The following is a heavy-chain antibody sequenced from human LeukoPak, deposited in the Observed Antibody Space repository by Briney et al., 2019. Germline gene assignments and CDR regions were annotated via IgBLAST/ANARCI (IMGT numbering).Heavy chain of an antibody. J-gene: IGHJ4*02. CDR1: GFTFSSYA. CDR2: IKQDGSEK. CDR3: ARGPRDFWSGYPITFYYFDY. D-gene: IGHD3-3*01. V-gene: IGHV3-7*01. Sequence: GGSLRLSCAASGFTFSSYAMSWVRQAPGKGLEWVANIKQDGSEKYYVDSVKGRFTISRDNAKNSLYLQMNSLRAEDTAVYYCARGPRDFWSGYPITFYYFDYWGQGTLVTVSS.